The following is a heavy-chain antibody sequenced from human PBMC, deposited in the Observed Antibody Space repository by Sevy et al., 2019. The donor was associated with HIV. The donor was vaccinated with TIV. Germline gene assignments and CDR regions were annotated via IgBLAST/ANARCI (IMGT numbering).Heavy chain of an antibody. V-gene: IGHV3-7*01. Sequence: GGSLRLSCAASGFSFSSYWMNWVRQAPGKGLEWVANIKQDGSEKHYVDSVKGRFTISRDNAKNSLFLQMNSLRAEDTAVFYCASEGSGNYRNLCFDYWGQRALVTVSS. CDR2: IKQDGSEK. CDR1: GFSFSSYW. D-gene: IGHD1-26*01. J-gene: IGHJ4*02. CDR3: ASEGSGNYRNLCFDY.